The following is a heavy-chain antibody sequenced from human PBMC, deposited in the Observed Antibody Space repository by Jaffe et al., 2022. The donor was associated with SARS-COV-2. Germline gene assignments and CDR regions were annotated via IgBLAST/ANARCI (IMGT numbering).Heavy chain of an antibody. CDR2: IYWDDDK. D-gene: IGHD5-12*01. CDR3: AHSRVATPTTVENWFDP. J-gene: IGHJ5*02. Sequence: QITLKESGPTLVKPTQTLTLTCTFSGFSLSTSGVGVGWIRQPPGKALEWLALIYWDDDKRYSPSLKSRLTITKDTSKNQVVLTMTNMDPVDTATYYCAHSRVATPTTVENWFDPWGQGTLVTVSS. CDR1: GFSLSTSGVG. V-gene: IGHV2-5*02.